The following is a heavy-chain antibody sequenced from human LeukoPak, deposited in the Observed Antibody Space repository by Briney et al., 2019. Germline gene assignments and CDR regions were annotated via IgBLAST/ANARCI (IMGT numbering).Heavy chain of an antibody. Sequence: GGSLRLSCAASGFTFNNYAMSWVRQAPGKGLEWLSSIGGSGGSTYSADSVKGRFTISRDNSKNTLYLQLNSLRAEDTAVYYCAKGMVLGFDPWGQGTLVTVSS. D-gene: IGHD6-13*01. V-gene: IGHV3-23*01. CDR1: GFTFNNYA. CDR2: IGGSGGST. J-gene: IGHJ5*02. CDR3: AKGMVLGFDP.